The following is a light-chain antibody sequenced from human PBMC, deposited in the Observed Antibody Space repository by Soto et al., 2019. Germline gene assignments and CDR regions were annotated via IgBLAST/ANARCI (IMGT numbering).Light chain of an antibody. CDR3: QQSYSMSWT. CDR1: QSISSY. V-gene: IGKV1-39*01. CDR2: DAS. J-gene: IGKJ1*01. Sequence: DIQMTQSPSSLSASAGDRVTITCRASQSISSYLNWYQQKPGKAPKVLIYDASSLQSGVPSRFSGSGTGTDFTLTISSLQPEDFATYYCQQSYSMSWTFGQGTKVEIK.